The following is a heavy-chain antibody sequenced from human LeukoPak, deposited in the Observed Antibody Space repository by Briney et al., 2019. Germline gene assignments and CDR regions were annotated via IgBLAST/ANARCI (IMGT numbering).Heavy chain of an antibody. V-gene: IGHV4-4*07. CDR1: GTSFSSYY. J-gene: IGHJ5*02. D-gene: IGHD1-26*01. Sequence: SETLSLTCAVSGTSFSSYYWSWIRQPAGKGLEWIGRIYTSGSTNYNPSLKSRVTMSVDTSKNQFSLKLSSVTAADTAVYYCAREARSSANKNWFDPWGQGTLVTVSS. CDR2: IYTSGST. CDR3: AREARSSANKNWFDP.